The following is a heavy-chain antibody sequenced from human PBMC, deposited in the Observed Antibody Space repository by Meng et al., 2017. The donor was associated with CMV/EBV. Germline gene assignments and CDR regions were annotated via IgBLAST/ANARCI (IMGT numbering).Heavy chain of an antibody. CDR3: ARDGTIAAAGHSYYYYGMDV. D-gene: IGHD6-13*01. CDR2: MKQDGSEK. V-gene: IGHV3-7*01. CDR1: GFTFSSYW. J-gene: IGHJ6*02. Sequence: GESLKISCAASGFTFSSYWMSWVRQAPGKGLEWVANMKQDGSEKYYVDSVKGRFTISRDNAKNSLYLQMNSLRAEDTAVYYCARDGTIAAAGHSYYYYGMDVWGQGTTVTVSS.